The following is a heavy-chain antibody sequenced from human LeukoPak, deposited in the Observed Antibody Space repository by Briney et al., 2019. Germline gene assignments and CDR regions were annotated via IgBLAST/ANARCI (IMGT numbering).Heavy chain of an antibody. Sequence: GGSLRLSCAASGFTFDDYAMHWVRQAPGKGLEWVSGISWNRGVIGYADSVKGRFTISRDNAKNSLYLQMNSLRVEDTALYYCAKLGVASADNNYFDYWGQGTLVTVSS. V-gene: IGHV3-9*01. CDR2: ISWNRGVI. J-gene: IGHJ4*02. D-gene: IGHD1-26*01. CDR3: AKLGVASADNNYFDY. CDR1: GFTFDDYA.